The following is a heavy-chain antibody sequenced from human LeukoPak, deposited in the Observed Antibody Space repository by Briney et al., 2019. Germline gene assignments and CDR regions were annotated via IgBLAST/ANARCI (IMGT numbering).Heavy chain of an antibody. CDR2: INTNTGNP. Sequence: GASVKVSCKASGYTFTSYAMNWVRQAPGQGLEWMGWINTNTGNPTYAQGFTGRFVFSLDTSVSTAYLQISSLKAEDTAVYYCARILSSPYYYYMDVGGKGTTVTVSS. V-gene: IGHV7-4-1*02. CDR3: ARILSSPYYYYMDV. CDR1: GYTFTSYA. J-gene: IGHJ6*03.